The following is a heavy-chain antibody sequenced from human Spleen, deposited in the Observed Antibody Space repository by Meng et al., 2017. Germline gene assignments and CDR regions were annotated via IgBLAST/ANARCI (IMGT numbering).Heavy chain of an antibody. Sequence: GESLKTSCAASGFTFSSYGMSWVRQTPGKGLEWVSSISSSSSYIYYADSVKGRFTISRDNAKNSLYLQMNSLRAEDTAVYYCARDPEPYYYGSGSSLYGMDVWGQGTTVTVSS. CDR1: GFTFSSYG. CDR3: ARDPEPYYYGSGSSLYGMDV. J-gene: IGHJ6*02. CDR2: ISSSSSYI. V-gene: IGHV3-21*01. D-gene: IGHD3-10*01.